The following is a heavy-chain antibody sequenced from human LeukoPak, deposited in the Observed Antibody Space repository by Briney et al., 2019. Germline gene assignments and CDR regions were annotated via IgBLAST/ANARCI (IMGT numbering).Heavy chain of an antibody. CDR1: GGSFSGYY. Sequence: SETLSLTCAVYGGSFSGYYWSWIRQPPGQGLEWIGEINHSGSTNYNPSLKSRVTISVDTSKNQFSLKLSSVTAADTAVYYCARGTDLWYYFDYWGQGTLVTVSS. CDR3: ARGTDLWYYFDY. D-gene: IGHD2-8*02. CDR2: INHSGST. V-gene: IGHV4-34*01. J-gene: IGHJ4*02.